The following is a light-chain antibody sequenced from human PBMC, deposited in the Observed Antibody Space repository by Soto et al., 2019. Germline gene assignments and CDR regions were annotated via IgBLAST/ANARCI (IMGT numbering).Light chain of an antibody. V-gene: IGKV3-11*01. J-gene: IGKJ1*01. CDR3: QQRSNWPPA. Sequence: IVMTQSPATLSLCPVEIATLSCRASQRLSSNLAWYQQTPGQAPRLLIYGASNRATGIPARFSGSGSGTDFTLTISSLEPEDFAVYYCQQRSNWPPAFGQGTKVDIK. CDR1: QRLSSN. CDR2: GAS.